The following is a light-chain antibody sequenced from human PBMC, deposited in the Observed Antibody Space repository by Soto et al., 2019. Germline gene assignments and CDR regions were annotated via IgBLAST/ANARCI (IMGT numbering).Light chain of an antibody. CDR3: QQYNNWPWT. CDR2: GAS. Sequence: ELLLTQSPGTLALSAGERATLSCRASPIVSSSYLAWYQQKPGQAPSLLMYGASTRPTGIPARFSGSGSGTEFTLTISSLQSEDFAVYYCQQYNNWPWTFGQGTKVDIK. J-gene: IGKJ1*01. CDR1: PIVSSSY. V-gene: IGKV3-15*01.